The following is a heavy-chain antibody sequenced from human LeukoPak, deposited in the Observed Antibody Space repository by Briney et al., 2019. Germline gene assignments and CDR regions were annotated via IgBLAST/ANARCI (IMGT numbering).Heavy chain of an antibody. CDR2: ISSSGSTI. CDR1: GFTFSSYE. V-gene: IGHV3-48*03. J-gene: IGHJ4*02. CDR3: IRRDGYNYDY. Sequence: GGSLRLSCAASGFTFSSYEMNWVRQAPGKGLEWVSYISSSGSTIYYADSVKGRFTISRDNAKNSLYLQMNSLKTEDTAVYYCIRRDGYNYDYWGQGTLVTVSS. D-gene: IGHD5-24*01.